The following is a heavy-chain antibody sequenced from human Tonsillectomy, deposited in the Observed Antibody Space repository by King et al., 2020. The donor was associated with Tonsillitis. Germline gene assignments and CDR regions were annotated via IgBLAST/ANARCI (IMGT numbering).Heavy chain of an antibody. V-gene: IGHV4-59*08. Sequence: LQLQESGPGLVKPSETLSLTCTVSGGSISSYYWSWFRQPPGKGLEWIGYIYYSGSTNYNPSIKSRVTISVDTSKNQFSLKLSSVTAADTAVYYCARRPFTLTTGFVDYFYYDGMDVWGRGTTVTVSS. CDR3: ARRPFTLTTGFVDYFYYDGMDV. CDR2: IYYSGST. D-gene: IGHD4-17*01. CDR1: GGSISSYY. J-gene: IGHJ6*02.